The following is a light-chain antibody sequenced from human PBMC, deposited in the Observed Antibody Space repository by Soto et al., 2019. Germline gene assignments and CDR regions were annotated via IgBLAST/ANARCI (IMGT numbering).Light chain of an antibody. CDR1: SSNIGAGYD. J-gene: IGLJ1*01. CDR3: QSYDSSLSAPYV. V-gene: IGLV1-40*01. Sequence: QSVLTQPPSVSGAPGQRVTISCTGSSSNIGAGYDVHWYQQLPGTAPKLLIYGNSNRPSGVPDRFSGSKSGTSASLAITGLQAEVEADYYCQSYDSSLSAPYVFGTGTKVT. CDR2: GNS.